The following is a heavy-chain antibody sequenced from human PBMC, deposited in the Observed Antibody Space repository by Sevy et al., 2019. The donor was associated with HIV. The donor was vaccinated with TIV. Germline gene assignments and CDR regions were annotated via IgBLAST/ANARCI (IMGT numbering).Heavy chain of an antibody. V-gene: IGHV3-30*02. CDR3: AKDNETIFVPWTFDY. Sequence: GGSLRLSCAASGFTFSSYGMHWVRQAPGKGLEWVAFIRYDGSNKYYADSVKGRFTISRDNSKNTLYLQMNSLRAEDTTVYYCAKDNETIFVPWTFDYWGQGTLVTVSS. D-gene: IGHD3-3*01. CDR1: GFTFSSYG. CDR2: IRYDGSNK. J-gene: IGHJ4*02.